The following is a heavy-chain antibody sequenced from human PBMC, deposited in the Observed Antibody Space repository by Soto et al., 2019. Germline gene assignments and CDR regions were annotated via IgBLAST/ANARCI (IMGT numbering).Heavy chain of an antibody. J-gene: IGHJ5*02. Sequence: QVQLVESGGGVVQPGRSLRLSCAASGFTFSSYGMHWVRQAPGKGLEWVAVIWYDGSNKYYADSVKGRFTISRDNSKNTLYLQMNSLRAEDTAVYYCARQARPAAFNWFDPWGQGTLVTVSS. V-gene: IGHV3-33*01. CDR2: IWYDGSNK. CDR1: GFTFSSYG. D-gene: IGHD2-2*01. CDR3: ARQARPAAFNWFDP.